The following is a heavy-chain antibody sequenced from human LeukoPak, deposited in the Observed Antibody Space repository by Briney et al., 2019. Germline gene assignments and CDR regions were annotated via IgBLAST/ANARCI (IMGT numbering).Heavy chain of an antibody. CDR2: IGGSGATI. CDR1: GFTFSDYY. D-gene: IGHD5-18*01. J-gene: IGHJ6*02. CDR3: AKDNGYSYGLNHYYYGMDV. V-gene: IGHV3-11*04. Sequence: GGSLRLSCAASGFTFSDYYMSWIRQAPGKGLEWVSYIGGSGATIYYADSVKGRFTISRDNAKNTLYLQMNSLRAEDTAVYYCAKDNGYSYGLNHYYYGMDVWGQGTTVTVSS.